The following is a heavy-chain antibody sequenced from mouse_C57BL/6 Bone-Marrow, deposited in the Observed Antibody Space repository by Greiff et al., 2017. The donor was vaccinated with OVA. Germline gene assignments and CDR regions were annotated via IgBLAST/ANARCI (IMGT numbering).Heavy chain of an antibody. CDR2: IDPSDSYT. D-gene: IGHD2-14*01. J-gene: IGHJ4*01. Sequence: QVQLQQPGAELVKPGASVKLSCKASGFTFTSYWMPWVKQRPGQGLEWIGEIDPSDSYTNYNQKFKGKATLTVGTSSSTAYMQLSSLTSEDAAVYYWAREGGYRYYYAMDYWGQGTAVTVSA. CDR3: AREGGYRYYYAMDY. V-gene: IGHV1-50*01. CDR1: GFTFTSYW.